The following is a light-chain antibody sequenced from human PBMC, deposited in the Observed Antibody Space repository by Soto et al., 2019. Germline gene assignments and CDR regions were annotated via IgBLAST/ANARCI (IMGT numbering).Light chain of an antibody. CDR1: SSDVGGYNY. CDR3: SSFVGGNTYV. V-gene: IGLV2-14*01. CDR2: EVS. Sequence: QSALTQPASVSGSPGQSITISCTGTSSDVGGYNYVSWYQQHPGKAPKLMIYEVSNRPSGVSNRFSGSKSGNTASLTISGLQAEDEADYYCSSFVGGNTYVFGTGTKLTVL. J-gene: IGLJ1*01.